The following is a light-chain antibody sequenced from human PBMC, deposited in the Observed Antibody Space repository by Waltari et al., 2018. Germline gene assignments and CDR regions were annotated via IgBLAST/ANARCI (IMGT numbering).Light chain of an antibody. CDR3: QQRSNWTPHT. V-gene: IGKV3-11*01. Sequence: DIVLTQSPATLSLSPGDTATLSCRASQSVGSYLAWYQQKPGQPPRLLIYDASNRATGVPARFRGSGSGTEFTLTISSLEAEDFAVYYCQQRSNWTPHTFGQGARRDIK. CDR2: DAS. CDR1: QSVGSY. J-gene: IGKJ2*01.